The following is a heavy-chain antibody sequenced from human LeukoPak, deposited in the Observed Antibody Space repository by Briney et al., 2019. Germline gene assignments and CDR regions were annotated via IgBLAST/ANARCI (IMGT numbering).Heavy chain of an antibody. CDR1: GFTFSDYY. V-gene: IGHV3-64*01. Sequence: GGSLRLSCAASGFTFSDYYMSWIRQAPGKGLEYVSAISSNGGSTYYANSVKGRFTISRDNSKNTLYLQMGSLRAEDMAVYYCARGGLRFYYYGMDVWGQGTTVTVSS. CDR3: ARGGLRFYYYGMDV. D-gene: IGHD3-3*01. CDR2: ISSNGGST. J-gene: IGHJ6*02.